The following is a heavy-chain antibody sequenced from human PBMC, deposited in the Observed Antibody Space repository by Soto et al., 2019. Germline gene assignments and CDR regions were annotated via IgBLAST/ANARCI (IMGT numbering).Heavy chain of an antibody. CDR2: VHPYEGTT. Sequence: ASVKVSCKTSGFTFTSYPFSCVRQAPGQGLEWLAWVHPYEGTTKVAHQFRDRITLTTDASAATVFMELTRLTSDDTAVYFCAREYYSSTTWIDYWGQGTLVTVSS. J-gene: IGHJ4*02. D-gene: IGHD1-26*01. V-gene: IGHV1-18*04. CDR1: GFTFTSYP. CDR3: AREYYSSTTWIDY.